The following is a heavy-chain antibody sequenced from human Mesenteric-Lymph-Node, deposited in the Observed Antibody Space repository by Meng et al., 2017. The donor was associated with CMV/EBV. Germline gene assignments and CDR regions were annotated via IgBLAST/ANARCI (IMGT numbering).Heavy chain of an antibody. CDR2: ISWNSGSI. V-gene: IGHV3-9*01. Sequence: SLKISCAASGLTFDDYAMHWVRQAPGKGLEWVSGISWNSGSIGYADSVKGRFTISRDNAKNSLYLQMNSLRAEDTALYYCAKGNSGSYNIRDAFDIWGQGTMVTVSS. D-gene: IGHD1-26*01. J-gene: IGHJ3*02. CDR1: GLTFDDYA. CDR3: AKGNSGSYNIRDAFDI.